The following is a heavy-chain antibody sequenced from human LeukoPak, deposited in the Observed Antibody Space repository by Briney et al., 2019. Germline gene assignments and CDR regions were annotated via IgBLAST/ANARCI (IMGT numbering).Heavy chain of an antibody. Sequence: SETLSLTCTVSGDSSSNSIYYWGWIRQPPGKGLEWIGSIYHSGTTYYNPSLKSRVTISVDKSKNQFSLKLSSVTAADTAVYYCARDQGIAAAGISWFDPWGQGTLVTVSS. CDR1: GDSSSNSIYY. V-gene: IGHV4-39*07. D-gene: IGHD6-13*01. CDR3: ARDQGIAAAGISWFDP. J-gene: IGHJ5*02. CDR2: IYHSGTT.